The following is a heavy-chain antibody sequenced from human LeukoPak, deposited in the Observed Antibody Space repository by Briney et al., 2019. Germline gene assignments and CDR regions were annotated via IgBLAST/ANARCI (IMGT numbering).Heavy chain of an antibody. CDR3: ARGRKNTIFGVVTPFDY. CDR1: GGSFSGYY. CDR2: INHSGST. V-gene: IGHV4-34*01. D-gene: IGHD3-3*01. J-gene: IGHJ4*02. Sequence: SETLSLTCAVYGGSFSGYYWSWIRQPPGKGLEWIGEINHSGSTNHNPSLKSRVTISVDTSKNQFSLKLSSVTAADTAVYYCARGRKNTIFGVVTPFDYWGQGTLVTVSS.